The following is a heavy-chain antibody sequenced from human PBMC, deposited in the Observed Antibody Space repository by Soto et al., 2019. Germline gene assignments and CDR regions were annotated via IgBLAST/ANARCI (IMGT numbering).Heavy chain of an antibody. CDR1: GGTFSSYA. CDR3: ARESRYCSGGSCYFLPGIDY. CDR2: IIPIFGTA. Sequence: QVQLVQSGAEVKKPGSSVKVSCKASGGTFSSYAISWVRQAPGQGLEWMGGIIPIFGTANYAQKFQGRVTITADESPSTAYMERRSPRSEDTAVYYCARESRYCSGGSCYFLPGIDYWGQGTLVTVSS. D-gene: IGHD2-15*01. J-gene: IGHJ4*02. V-gene: IGHV1-69*12.